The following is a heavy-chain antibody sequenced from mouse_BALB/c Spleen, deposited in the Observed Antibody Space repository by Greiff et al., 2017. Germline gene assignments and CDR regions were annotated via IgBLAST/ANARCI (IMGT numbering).Heavy chain of an antibody. D-gene: IGHD2-4*01. CDR3: ARSGYDYDGFDY. CDR1: GFTFSSFG. Sequence: DVKLVESGGGLVQPGGSRKLSCAASGFTFSSFGMHWVRQAPEKGLEWVAYISSGSSTIYYADTVKGRFTISRDNPKNTLFLQMTSLRSEDTAMYYCARSGYDYDGFDYWGQGTTLTVSS. CDR2: ISSGSSTI. J-gene: IGHJ2*01. V-gene: IGHV5-17*02.